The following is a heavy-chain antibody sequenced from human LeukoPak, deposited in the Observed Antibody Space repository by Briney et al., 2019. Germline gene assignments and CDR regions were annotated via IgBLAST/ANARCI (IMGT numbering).Heavy chain of an antibody. V-gene: IGHV4-61*01. J-gene: IGHJ4*02. Sequence: NTSETLSLTGTVSGGSVSSGSYYWSWIWQPPGKGLEWIGYIYYSGSTNYNPSLKSRVTISVDTSKNQFSLKLSSVTAADTAVYYCARANRNRLGELSSLDYWGQGTLVTVSS. CDR1: GGSVSSGSYY. CDR3: ARANRNRLGELSSLDY. D-gene: IGHD3-16*02. CDR2: IYYSGST.